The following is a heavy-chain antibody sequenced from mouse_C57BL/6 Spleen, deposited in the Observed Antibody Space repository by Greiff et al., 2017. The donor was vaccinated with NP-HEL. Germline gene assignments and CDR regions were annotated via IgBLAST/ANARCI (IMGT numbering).Heavy chain of an antibody. CDR3: VIYGSSSSYWYFDV. CDR1: GYTFTSYW. CDR2: INPSNGGT. J-gene: IGHJ1*03. D-gene: IGHD1-1*01. Sequence: QVQLKQPGTELVKPGASVKLSCKASGYTFTSYWMHWVKQRPGQGLEWIGNINPSNGGTNYNEKFKSKATLTVDKSSSTAYMQLSSLTSEDSAVDYCVIYGSSSSYWYFDVWGTGTTLTVSS. V-gene: IGHV1-53*01.